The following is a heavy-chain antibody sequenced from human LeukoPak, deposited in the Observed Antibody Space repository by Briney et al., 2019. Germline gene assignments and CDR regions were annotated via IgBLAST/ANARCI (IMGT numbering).Heavy chain of an antibody. Sequence: GGTLRLYCAASGFIFNTYVMHWVRQAPGKGLEWLAFIRYDGSNKNYADSVKGRFTISRDNTKNSLYLQMNSLRAEDTAVYYCAKDGGSDPDSFDIWGQGTMVTVSS. J-gene: IGHJ3*02. CDR2: IRYDGSNK. V-gene: IGHV3-30*02. CDR3: AKDGGSDPDSFDI. CDR1: GFIFNTYV. D-gene: IGHD2-15*01.